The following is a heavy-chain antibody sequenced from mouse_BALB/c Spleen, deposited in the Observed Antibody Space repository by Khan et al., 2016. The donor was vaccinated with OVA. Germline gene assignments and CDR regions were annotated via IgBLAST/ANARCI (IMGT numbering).Heavy chain of an antibody. CDR3: ARGGYCSFAY. CDR2: IYPGNSDT. J-gene: IGHJ3*01. D-gene: IGHD3-1*01. CDR1: GYSFTSYL. Sequence: VRLQQSGTVLARPGASVKMSCKASGYSFTSYLIHWVKQRPGQGLEWIGDIYPGNSDTTYNQKFKDKAKLTAGTSANTAYMELSSLTNEDSAVYYCARGGYCSFAYWGQGTLVTVSA. V-gene: IGHV1-5*01.